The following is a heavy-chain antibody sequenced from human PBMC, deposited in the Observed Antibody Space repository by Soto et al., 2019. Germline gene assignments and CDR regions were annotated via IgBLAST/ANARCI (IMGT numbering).Heavy chain of an antibody. V-gene: IGHV3-48*01. Sequence: EVQLVESGGGLVQPGGSLRLSCAASGFTFSSYSMNWVRQAPGKGLEWVSYISSSSSTIYYADSVKGRFTISRDNAKNPLYLQMNSLRAEDTAVYYCARGAGAAAVDYWGQGTLVTVSS. CDR2: ISSSSSTI. D-gene: IGHD6-13*01. J-gene: IGHJ4*02. CDR1: GFTFSSYS. CDR3: ARGAGAAAVDY.